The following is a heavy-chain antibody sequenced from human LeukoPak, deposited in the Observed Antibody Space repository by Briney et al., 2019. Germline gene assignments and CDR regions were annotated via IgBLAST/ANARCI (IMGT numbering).Heavy chain of an antibody. D-gene: IGHD2-2*01. CDR2: IIPSFGTT. CDR1: GDTFSNFG. Sequence: ASVKVSCKTSGDTFSNFGLSWVRQAPGQGLEWIGGIIPSFGTTNYAQKFQGRVTFTADESTRTVHMELSSLRSVDTAVYYCARDPSCSDISCYGLVYWGQGTLVTVSS. V-gene: IGHV1-69*13. J-gene: IGHJ4*02. CDR3: ARDPSCSDISCYGLVY.